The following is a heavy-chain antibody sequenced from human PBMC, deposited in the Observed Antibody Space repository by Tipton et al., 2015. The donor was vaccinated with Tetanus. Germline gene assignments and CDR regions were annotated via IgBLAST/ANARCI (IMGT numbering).Heavy chain of an antibody. CDR3: AKRGSQLWSANLYYFSGLDV. D-gene: IGHD5-18*01. J-gene: IGHJ6*02. Sequence: SLRLSCAASGFTFSDYGMHWVRQAPGKGLVWVAVLSFDGTNEDYADSVKGRITISRDNSKNTLFLKMNSQRPEDAAVYYCAKRGSQLWSANLYYFSGLDVWGQRTTVSVSS. CDR2: LSFDGTNE. CDR1: GFTFSDYG. V-gene: IGHV3-30*18.